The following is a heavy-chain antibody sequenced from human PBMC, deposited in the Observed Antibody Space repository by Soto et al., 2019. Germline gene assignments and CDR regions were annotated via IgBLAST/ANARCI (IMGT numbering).Heavy chain of an antibody. Sequence: ASVKVSCKASGYTFTSYAMHWVRQAPGQRLEWMGWINAGNGNTKYSQKFQGRVTITRDTSASTAYMELSSLRSEDTAVYYCARDGFFGGSFDDWGQGTRVTVSS. D-gene: IGHD3-3*01. J-gene: IGHJ4*02. V-gene: IGHV1-3*01. CDR1: GYTFTSYA. CDR3: ARDGFFGGSFDD. CDR2: INAGNGNT.